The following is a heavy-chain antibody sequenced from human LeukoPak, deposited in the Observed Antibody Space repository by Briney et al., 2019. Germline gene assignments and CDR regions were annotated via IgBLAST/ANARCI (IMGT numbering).Heavy chain of an antibody. CDR3: ARDREAALCQLTDTSNDAFDI. CDR2: IYYSGST. CDR1: GGSISSGGYY. J-gene: IGHJ3*02. V-gene: IGHV4-31*03. D-gene: IGHD2-2*01. Sequence: SQTLSLTCTVSGGSISSGGYYWSWIRQHPGKGLEWIGYIYYSGSTYYNPSLKSRVTISVDTSKNQFSLKLSSVTAADTAVYYCARDREAALCQLTDTSNDAFDIWGQGTMVTVSS.